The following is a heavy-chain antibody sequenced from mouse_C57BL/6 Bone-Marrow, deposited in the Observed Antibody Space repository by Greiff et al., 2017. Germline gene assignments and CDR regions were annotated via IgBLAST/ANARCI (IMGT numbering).Heavy chain of an antibody. CDR3: VTGPSFAY. V-gene: IGHV1-50*01. CDR1: GYTFTSYW. J-gene: IGHJ3*01. D-gene: IGHD4-1*01. CDR2: IDPSDSYT. Sequence: QVQLQQSGAELVKPGASVKLSCKASGYTFTSYWMQWVKQRPGQGLEWIGEIDPSDSYTNYNQKFKGKATLTVDTASSTTYMQLRSLTSEDSAVYYCVTGPSFAYWGQGTLVTVSA.